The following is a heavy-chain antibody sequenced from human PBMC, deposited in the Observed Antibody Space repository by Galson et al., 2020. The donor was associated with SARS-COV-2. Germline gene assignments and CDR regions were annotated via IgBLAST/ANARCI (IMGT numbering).Heavy chain of an antibody. CDR1: GFTFDDYA. CDR2: ISWNSGSI. D-gene: IGHD3-22*01. CDR3: AKVFNYYDSSCDY. Sequence: SLKISCAASGFTFDDYAMHWVRQAPGKGLEWVSGISWNSGSIGSADSVKGRFTISRDNAKNSLYLQMNSLRAEDTALYYCAKVFNYYDSSCDYWGQGTLVAVSS. V-gene: IGHV3-9*01. J-gene: IGHJ4*02.